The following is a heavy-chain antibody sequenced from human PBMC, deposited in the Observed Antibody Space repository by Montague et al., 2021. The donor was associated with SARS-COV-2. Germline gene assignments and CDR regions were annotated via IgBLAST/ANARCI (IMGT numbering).Heavy chain of an antibody. D-gene: IGHD3-9*01. V-gene: IGHV3-48*03. CDR1: GFTFSSYE. Sequence: SLRLSCSASGFTFSSYEMNWVRQAPGKGLEWVSYISSSGSTIYYXDSVKGRFTISRDNAKNSLYLQMNSLRAEDTAVYYCASHQLRYFDWLSLTDNYYYGMDVWGQGTTVTVSS. J-gene: IGHJ6*02. CDR3: ASHQLRYFDWLSLTDNYYYGMDV. CDR2: ISSSGSTI.